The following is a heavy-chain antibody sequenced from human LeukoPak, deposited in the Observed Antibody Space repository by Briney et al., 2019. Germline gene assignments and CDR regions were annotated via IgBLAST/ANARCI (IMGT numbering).Heavy chain of an antibody. CDR1: GFTFSHYW. D-gene: IGHD6-19*01. V-gene: IGHV3-7*01. Sequence: GGSLRLSCAASGFTFSHYWMTWVRQAPGKGLEWVANIKQDGSEKYYVDSVKGRFTISRDNAKNSLYLQMNSLRAEDTAVYYCALLAVASDFDYWGQGALVTVSS. CDR2: IKQDGSEK. J-gene: IGHJ4*02. CDR3: ALLAVASDFDY.